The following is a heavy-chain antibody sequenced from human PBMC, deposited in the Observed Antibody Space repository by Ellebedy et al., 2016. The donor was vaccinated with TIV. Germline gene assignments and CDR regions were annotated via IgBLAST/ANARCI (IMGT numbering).Heavy chain of an antibody. CDR3: VKAPTTTTCAPFDY. Sequence: PGGSLRLSCSASGFTFSSYTMHWVRQAPGKGLEFVSALKSDGGSSYYADSVQGRFTISRDNSKNTLFLQMSSLRPDDTDVYYCVKAPTTTTCAPFDYWGQGTLVTVSS. J-gene: IGHJ4*02. D-gene: IGHD1-26*01. V-gene: IGHV3-64D*06. CDR2: LKSDGGSS. CDR1: GFTFSSYT.